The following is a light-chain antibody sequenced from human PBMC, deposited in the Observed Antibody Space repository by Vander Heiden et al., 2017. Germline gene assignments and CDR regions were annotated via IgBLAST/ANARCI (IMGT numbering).Light chain of an antibody. Sequence: SYVLTQPPSVSLAPGQTARITCGGNNIGSKSVHWYQQKPGQAPVLVVYDDSDRPSGIPGRFSGSNSGNTATLTLSRVEAGDEADYYCQVWDSSSDHWVFGRGTKLTVL. CDR3: QVWDSSSDHWV. V-gene: IGLV3-21*02. J-gene: IGLJ3*02. CDR2: DDS. CDR1: NIGSKS.